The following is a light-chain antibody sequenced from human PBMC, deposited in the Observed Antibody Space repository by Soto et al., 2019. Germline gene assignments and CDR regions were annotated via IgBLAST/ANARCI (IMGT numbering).Light chain of an antibody. CDR2: EGS. V-gene: IGLV2-23*01. J-gene: IGLJ2*01. CDR1: SSDVGSYNL. Sequence: QSALTQPASVSGSPGQSITISCTGTSSDVGSYNLVSWYQQHPGKAPKLMIYEGSKRPSGVSNRFSGSKSGNTASLTISGSKAEDEADHYCCSYAGSSSHVVFGRGTKLTVL. CDR3: CSYAGSSSHVV.